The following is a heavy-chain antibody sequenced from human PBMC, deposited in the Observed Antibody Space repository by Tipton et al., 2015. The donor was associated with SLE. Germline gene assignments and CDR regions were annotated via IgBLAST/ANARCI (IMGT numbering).Heavy chain of an antibody. CDR2: IGSSGDTI. Sequence: QVQLVQSGGGLVKPGGSLRLSCAASGFFFSDYSMSWIRQAPGRGLEWISYIGSSGDTIYYADSVRGRFTISRDNAKNSLFMQMNSLRVEDTAVYYCVHALDYYDGTEPQWGQGTLVTVSS. CDR3: VHALDYYDGTEPQ. D-gene: IGHD3-22*01. J-gene: IGHJ4*02. CDR1: GFFFSDYS. V-gene: IGHV3-11*04.